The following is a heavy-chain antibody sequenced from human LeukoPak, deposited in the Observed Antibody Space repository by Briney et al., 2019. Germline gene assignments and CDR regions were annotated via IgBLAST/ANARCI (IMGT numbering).Heavy chain of an antibody. CDR1: GFTFSSYW. V-gene: IGHV3-7*01. J-gene: IGHJ5*02. Sequence: GGSLRLSCAATGFTFSSYWMSWVRQAPGKGLEWVANIKEDGSEKYYVDSVKGRFTVSRDNAENSLYLQMNSLRAEDTAVYYCARRVVDYDWFDPWGQGTLVTVSS. CDR2: IKEDGSEK. CDR3: ARRVVDYDWFDP. D-gene: IGHD2-15*01.